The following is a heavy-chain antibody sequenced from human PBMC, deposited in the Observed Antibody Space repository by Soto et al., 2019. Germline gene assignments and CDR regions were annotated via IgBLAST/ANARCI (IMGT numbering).Heavy chain of an antibody. CDR2: INAGNGNT. CDR3: AREGRSSRDSSGYYSGPFDD. V-gene: IGHV1-3*01. CDR1: GYTFTSYA. J-gene: IGHJ4*02. D-gene: IGHD3-22*01. Sequence: ASVKVSCKASGYTFTSYAMHWVRQAPGQRLEWMGWINAGNGNTKYSQKFQGRVTITRDTSASTAYMELSSLRSEDTAVYYCAREGRSSRDSSGYYSGPFDDWGQGSLVTVSS.